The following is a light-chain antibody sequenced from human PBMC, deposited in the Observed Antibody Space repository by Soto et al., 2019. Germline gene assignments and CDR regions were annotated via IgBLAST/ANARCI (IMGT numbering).Light chain of an antibody. J-gene: IGKJ1*01. Sequence: EIVLTQSPGTLSLSPGERATLSCRASQSVSSSYLAWYKQKPGQAPRPLIYGASSRAIGIPDRFSGSGSGTDFTLTISRLEPEDFAVYYGQQYGSSPWTFGQGTKVEIK. CDR3: QQYGSSPWT. V-gene: IGKV3-20*01. CDR2: GAS. CDR1: QSVSSSY.